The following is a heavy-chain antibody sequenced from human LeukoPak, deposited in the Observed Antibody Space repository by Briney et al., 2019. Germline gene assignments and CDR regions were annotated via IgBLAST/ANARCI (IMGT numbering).Heavy chain of an antibody. CDR3: ARDRYSGYDGFGAFDI. J-gene: IGHJ3*02. CDR1: GGSISSYY. V-gene: IGHV4-59*01. D-gene: IGHD5-12*01. CDR2: IYYSGST. Sequence: PSETLSLTCTVSGGSISSYYWSWIRQPPGKGLEWIGNIYYSGSTYYNPSLKSRVTMSVDTSKNQFSLKLSSVTAADTAVYYCARDRYSGYDGFGAFDIWGQGTMVTVSS.